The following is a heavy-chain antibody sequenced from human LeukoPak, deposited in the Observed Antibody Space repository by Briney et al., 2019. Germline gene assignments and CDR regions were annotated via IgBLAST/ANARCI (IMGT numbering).Heavy chain of an antibody. CDR2: INSDGSNT. CDR3: ARGYGADV. V-gene: IGHV3-74*01. CDR1: GFNFRTYW. J-gene: IGHJ6*04. Sequence: PGGSLRLSCAGSGFNFRTYWMHWVRQAPGKGLVWVSRINSDGSNTTYADSVKGRFTVSRDNAMNTLYLQMHSLRAEDTALYFCARGYGADVWGKGTMVTVSS.